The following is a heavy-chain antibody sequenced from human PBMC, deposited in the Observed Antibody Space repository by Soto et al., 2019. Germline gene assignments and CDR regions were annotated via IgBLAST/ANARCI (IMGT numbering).Heavy chain of an antibody. CDR2: INHSGST. V-gene: IGHV4-34*01. Sequence: PSETLSLTCAVYGGSFSGYYWSWIRQPPGKGLEWIGEINHSGSTNYNPSLKSRVTISVDTSKNQFSLKLSSVTAADTAVYYRARGRGDYVDHGTYYFDYWGQGTLVTVSS. D-gene: IGHD4-17*01. J-gene: IGHJ4*02. CDR3: ARGRGDYVDHGTYYFDY. CDR1: GGSFSGYY.